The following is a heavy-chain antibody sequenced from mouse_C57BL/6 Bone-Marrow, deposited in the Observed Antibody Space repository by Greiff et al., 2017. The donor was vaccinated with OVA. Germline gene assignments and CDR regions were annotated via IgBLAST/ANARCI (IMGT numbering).Heavy chain of an antibody. V-gene: IGHV14-4*01. CDR2: IDPENGDT. J-gene: IGHJ4*01. CDR3: TPYLYYYGSRGYYYAMDY. D-gene: IGHD1-1*01. CDR1: GFNIKDDY. Sequence: VPLQQSGAELVRPGASVQLSCKASGFNIKDDYMHWVKQRPEQGLEWIGWIDPENGDTEYASKLQGKATITADTSSNTAYLQLSSLTSEDTAVYYCTPYLYYYGSRGYYYAMDYWGQGTSVTVSS.